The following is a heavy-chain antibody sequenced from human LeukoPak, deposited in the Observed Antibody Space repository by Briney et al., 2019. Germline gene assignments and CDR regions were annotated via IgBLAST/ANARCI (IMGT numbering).Heavy chain of an antibody. CDR1: GFTFSSYE. CDR2: ISGSGSTT. D-gene: IGHD6-13*01. Sequence: GGSLRLSCAASGFTFSSYEMNWVRQAPGKGLEWVSYISGSGSTTNYADSVKGRFTISRDNANNSLYLQMNSLRAEDTAIYYCVRPIRSSRSFDSWGQGTLVTVFS. J-gene: IGHJ4*02. V-gene: IGHV3-48*03. CDR3: VRPIRSSRSFDS.